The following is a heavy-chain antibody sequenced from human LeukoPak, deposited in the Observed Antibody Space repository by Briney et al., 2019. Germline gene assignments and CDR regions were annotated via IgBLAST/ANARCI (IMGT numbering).Heavy chain of an antibody. Sequence: GGSLRLSCAASGLTFSRSAMSWVRQAPGKGLQWVSSITGTGGTTHYADSVRGRFIVSRDNSENTLYLQMNSLRAEDTAIYYCANRLGYYFDYWGQGTLVTVSS. CDR2: ITGTGGTT. CDR3: ANRLGYYFDY. J-gene: IGHJ4*02. D-gene: IGHD3-16*01. V-gene: IGHV3-23*01. CDR1: GLTFSRSA.